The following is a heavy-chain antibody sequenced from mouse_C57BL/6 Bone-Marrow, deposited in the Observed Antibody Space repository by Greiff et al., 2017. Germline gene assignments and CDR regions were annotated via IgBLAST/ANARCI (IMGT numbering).Heavy chain of an antibody. CDR3: SRQVTTVLATKYFDV. CDR1: GFTFSSYT. Sequence: EVNVVESGGGLVKPGGSLKLSCAASGFTFSSYTMSWVRQTPEKRLQWVAAISGGGGNTYYPDSVKGRFTISRDNDKNILYLKMSSLRSEDTALYYCSRQVTTVLATKYFDVWGTGTTVTVSS. V-gene: IGHV5-9*01. D-gene: IGHD1-1*01. J-gene: IGHJ1*03. CDR2: ISGGGGNT.